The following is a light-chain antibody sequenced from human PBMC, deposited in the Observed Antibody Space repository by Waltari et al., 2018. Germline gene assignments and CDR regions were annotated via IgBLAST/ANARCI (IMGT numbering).Light chain of an antibody. J-gene: IGKJ4*01. CDR1: QSISSW. CDR3: QQYNSYSLT. CDR2: KTS. Sequence: DIEMTQSPSTLSASVGDRVTITCRATQSISSWLAWYQQQPGKAPKLLIYKTSYLESGVPLRFSGSGSGTLFTLTITSLQPDDFATYYCQQYNSYSLTFGGGTNVQMK. V-gene: IGKV1-5*03.